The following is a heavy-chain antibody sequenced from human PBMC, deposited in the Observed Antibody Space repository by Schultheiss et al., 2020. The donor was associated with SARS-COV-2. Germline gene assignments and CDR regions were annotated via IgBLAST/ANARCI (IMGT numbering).Heavy chain of an antibody. V-gene: IGHV3-30*04. D-gene: IGHD3-10*01. Sequence: GGSLRLSCAASGFSFSGSTIHWVRQASGKGLEWVAVISYDGSNKYYADSVKGRFTISRDNSKNTLYLQMNSLRAEDTAVYYCAKKYGDPWGQGTLVTVSS. J-gene: IGHJ5*02. CDR3: AKKYGDP. CDR1: GFSFSGST. CDR2: ISYDGSNK.